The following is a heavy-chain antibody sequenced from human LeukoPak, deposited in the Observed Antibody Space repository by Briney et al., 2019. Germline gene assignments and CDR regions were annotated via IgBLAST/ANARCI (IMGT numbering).Heavy chain of an antibody. V-gene: IGHV4-59*01. D-gene: IGHD6-19*01. Sequence: SETLSLTCTVSGGSISSYHWNWIRQPPGKGLEWIGYVYYSGSTNYNPSLKSRVTISVDTSKNQFSLKLSSVTAADTAVYYCAREIAVAHDAFDIWGQGTMVTVSS. CDR1: GGSISSYH. J-gene: IGHJ3*02. CDR2: VYYSGST. CDR3: AREIAVAHDAFDI.